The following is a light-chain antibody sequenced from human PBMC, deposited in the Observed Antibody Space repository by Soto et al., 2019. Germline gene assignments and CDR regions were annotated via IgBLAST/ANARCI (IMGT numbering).Light chain of an antibody. J-gene: IGLJ2*01. V-gene: IGLV2-11*01. CDR2: DVS. CDR3: CSYAGSYTVV. CDR1: SSDVGANDY. Sequence: QSALTQPRSVSGSPGRSVTISCTGTSSDVGANDYVSWYQQSPGKAPKLMIYDVSKRPSGVPDRFSGSKSGNTASLTISGLQAEDEADYHCCSYAGSYTVVFGGGTKLTVL.